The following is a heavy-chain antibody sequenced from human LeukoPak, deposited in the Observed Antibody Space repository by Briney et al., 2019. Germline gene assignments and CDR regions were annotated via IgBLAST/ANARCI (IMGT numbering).Heavy chain of an antibody. CDR3: ATVGGSSSYHWFDP. D-gene: IGHD6-6*01. J-gene: IGHJ5*02. CDR1: GASISTYY. V-gene: IGHV4-59*08. CDR2: ILYSGST. Sequence: PSETLSLTCTVSGASISTYYWTWIRQPPGKGLEWIGYILYSGSTTYNPSLKSRVTISLDTSKNQFSLRLSSVTAADTAVYYCATVGGSSSYHWFDPWGQGTLVTVSS.